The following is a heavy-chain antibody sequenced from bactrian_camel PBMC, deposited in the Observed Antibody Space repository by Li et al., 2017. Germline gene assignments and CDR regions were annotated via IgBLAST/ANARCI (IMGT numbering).Heavy chain of an antibody. Sequence: QLVESGGGSAQAGGSLRLSCAASGYTYNRNCMAWFRQAPGKEREGVARIATGSGNTYYADSVKGRFTISQDIAKNTVYLQMNSLKPEDTAMYYCAARGPYCYTRLSVRDFTYWGQGTQVTVS. CDR2: IATGSGNT. J-gene: IGHJ6*01. V-gene: IGHV3S25*01. CDR3: AARGPYCYTRLSVRDFTY. D-gene: IGHD2*01. CDR1: GYTYNRNC.